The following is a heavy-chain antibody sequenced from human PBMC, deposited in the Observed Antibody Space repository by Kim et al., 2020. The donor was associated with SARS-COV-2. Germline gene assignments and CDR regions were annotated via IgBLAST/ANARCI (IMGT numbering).Heavy chain of an antibody. J-gene: IGHJ3*02. V-gene: IGHV3-73*01. CDR2: IRSKANSYAT. D-gene: IGHD6-13*01. CDR1: WFTFSDSA. Sequence: GGSLRLSCAASWFTFSDSAMYWVRQASGKGLEWVGRIRSKANSYATAYDVSVKGRFIISRDDSKNTAYLQMNSLKTEDTAIYYCTRVPPYSNSWWDAFDIWGQGTMVTVSS. CDR3: TRVPPYSNSWWDAFDI.